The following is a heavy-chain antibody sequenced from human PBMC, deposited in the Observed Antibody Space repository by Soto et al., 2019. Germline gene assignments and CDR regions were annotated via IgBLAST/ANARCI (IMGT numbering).Heavy chain of an antibody. V-gene: IGHV4-30-4*01. Sequence: QVQLQESGPGLVKPSQTLSLTCIVSGGSISSDDYYWSWIRQPPGKGLEWVGHIYYSGRTYYNPSLKSRLTISVDTSKKQFSLKLSSVSAADTAVYFCAGDRSNSPDYFDYWGQGTLVTVSS. CDR3: AGDRSNSPDYFDY. J-gene: IGHJ4*02. CDR2: IYYSGRT. CDR1: GGSISSDDYY. D-gene: IGHD6-6*01.